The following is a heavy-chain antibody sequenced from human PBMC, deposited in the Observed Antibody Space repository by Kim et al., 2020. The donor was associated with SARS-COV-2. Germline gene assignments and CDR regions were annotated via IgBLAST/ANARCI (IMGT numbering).Heavy chain of an antibody. CDR3: ARRQYSSGYYYFDY. Sequence: GGSLRLSCAASGFTFRSYWMHWVRQAPGKGLVWVSRINSDRSTTSYADSVKGRFTISRDNAKNTLYLQMNSMRAEDTAVYYCARRQYSSGYYYFDYWGQGTLVTVSS. CDR1: GFTFRSYW. D-gene: IGHD6-19*01. V-gene: IGHV3-74*01. CDR2: INSDRSTT. J-gene: IGHJ4*02.